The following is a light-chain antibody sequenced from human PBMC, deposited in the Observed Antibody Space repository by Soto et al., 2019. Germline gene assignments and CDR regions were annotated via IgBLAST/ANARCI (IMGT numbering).Light chain of an antibody. V-gene: IGLV2-14*03. Sequence: QSALTQPASVSGSPGQSITISCTGTSSDVGGYNYVSWYQQHPGKDPKLMIYDVVNRPSGVSNRFSGSKSGNSASLTISGLQAEDEADYYCSSYTRSSTYVVFGAGTKVTV. CDR2: DVV. CDR3: SSYTRSSTYVV. CDR1: SSDVGGYNY. J-gene: IGLJ2*01.